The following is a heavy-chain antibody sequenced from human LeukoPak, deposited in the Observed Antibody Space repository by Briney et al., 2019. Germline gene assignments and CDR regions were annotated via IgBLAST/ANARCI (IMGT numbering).Heavy chain of an antibody. J-gene: IGHJ4*02. V-gene: IGHV1-18*01. CDR2: ISAYNGNT. Sequence: GASVKVSCKASGYTFTSYGISWVRQAPGQGLEWMGWISAYNGNTNYAQKLQGRVTMTTDTSTSTAHMELRSLRSDDTAVYYCARELVSFGDWSYYFDYWGQGTLVTVSS. CDR1: GYTFTSYG. D-gene: IGHD3-10*01. CDR3: ARELVSFGDWSYYFDY.